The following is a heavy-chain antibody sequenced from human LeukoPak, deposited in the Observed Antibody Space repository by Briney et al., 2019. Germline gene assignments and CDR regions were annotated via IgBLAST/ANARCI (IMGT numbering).Heavy chain of an antibody. J-gene: IGHJ5*02. D-gene: IGHD3-22*01. V-gene: IGHV4-34*01. CDR2: INHSGST. CDR3: ARRPAPYYYDSSGPTNWFDP. Sequence: SETLSLTCAVYGGSFSGYYWSWIRQPPGKGLEWIGEINHSGSTNYNPSLKSRVTISVDTSKSQFSLKLSSVTAADTAVYYCARRPAPYYYDSSGPTNWFDPWGQGTLVTVSS. CDR1: GGSFSGYY.